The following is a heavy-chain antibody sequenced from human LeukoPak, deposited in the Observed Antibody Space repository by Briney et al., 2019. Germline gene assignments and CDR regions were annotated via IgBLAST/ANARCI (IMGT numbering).Heavy chain of an antibody. V-gene: IGHV1-2*06. CDR3: ARATYGDYEDY. D-gene: IGHD4-17*01. J-gene: IGHJ4*02. CDR1: GYTLTGYY. CDR2: INPNSGGT. Sequence: GASVKVSCKASGYTLTGYYMHWVRQAPGQGLEWIGRINPNSGGTNYAQKFQGRVTMTRDTSISTAYMELSRLRSDDTAVYYCARATYGDYEDYWGQGTLVTVSS.